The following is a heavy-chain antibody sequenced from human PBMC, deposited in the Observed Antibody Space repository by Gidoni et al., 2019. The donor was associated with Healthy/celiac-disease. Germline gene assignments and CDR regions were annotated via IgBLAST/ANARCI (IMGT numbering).Heavy chain of an antibody. D-gene: IGHD3-22*01. CDR1: GFTFRSYA. CDR2: ISYDGSNK. V-gene: IGHV3-30-3*01. J-gene: IGHJ4*02. CDR3: ARGGYYDSSGPGAY. Sequence: QVQLVASGGGVVQPGRSLRLSCAASGFTFRSYAMHWVRQAPGKGLEWVAVISYDGSNKYYADSVKGRFTISRDNSKNTLYLQMNSLRAEDTAVYYCARGGYYDSSGPGAYWGQGTLVTVSS.